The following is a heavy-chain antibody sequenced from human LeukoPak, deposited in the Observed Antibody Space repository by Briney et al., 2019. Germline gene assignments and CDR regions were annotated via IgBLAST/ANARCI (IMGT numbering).Heavy chain of an antibody. CDR3: VSFYETY. V-gene: IGHV3-74*01. J-gene: IGHJ4*02. CDR2: INSDGSWT. Sequence: RGSLRLSCAASGNYWMHWVRQAPGKGLVWVSHINSDGSWTSYADSVKGRFTISKDNAKNTVYLQMNSLRAEDTAVYYCVSFYETYWGRGTLVTVSS. D-gene: IGHD2/OR15-2a*01. CDR1: GNYW.